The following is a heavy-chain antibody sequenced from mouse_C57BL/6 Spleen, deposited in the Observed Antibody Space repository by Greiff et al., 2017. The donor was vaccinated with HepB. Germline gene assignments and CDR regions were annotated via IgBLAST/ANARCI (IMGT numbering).Heavy chain of an antibody. Sequence: QVQLKQPGAELVKPGASVKLSCKASGYTFTSYWMHWVKQRPGRGLEWIGRIDPNSGGTKYNEKFKSKATLTVDKPSSTAYMQLSSLTSEDSAVYYCARSDCSYYYAMDYWGQGTSVTVSS. D-gene: IGHD2-12*01. CDR2: IDPNSGGT. J-gene: IGHJ4*01. V-gene: IGHV1-72*01. CDR3: ARSDCSYYYAMDY. CDR1: GYTFTSYW.